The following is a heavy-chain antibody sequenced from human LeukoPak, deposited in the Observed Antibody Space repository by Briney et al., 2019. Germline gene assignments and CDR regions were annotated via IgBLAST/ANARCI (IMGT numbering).Heavy chain of an antibody. D-gene: IGHD3-10*01. CDR1: GHTFTRYY. J-gene: IGHJ3*02. Sequence: ASVKVSCRASGHTFTRYYVHWVRQAPGQGLEWMGIINPSAGSTTYGQNLQGRVTMTRDTSTSTVYMRLSSLRSEDTAVYYCARGEYAFDIWGQGTKVTVSS. CDR3: ARGEYAFDI. CDR2: INPSAGST. V-gene: IGHV1-46*04.